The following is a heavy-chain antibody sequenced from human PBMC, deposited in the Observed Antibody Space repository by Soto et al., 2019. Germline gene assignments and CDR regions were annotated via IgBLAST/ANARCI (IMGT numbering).Heavy chain of an antibody. CDR3: AKLSSSWYIDWFDP. CDR1: GLTFENCG. CDR2: ISGSGGST. J-gene: IGHJ5*02. Sequence: GDSLKISCAASGLTFENCGMIWFLQAPGKGLEWVSAISGSGGSTYYADSVKGRFTISRDNSKNTLYLQMNSLRAEDTAVYYCAKLSSSWYIDWFDPWGQGTLVTVSS. D-gene: IGHD6-13*01. V-gene: IGHV3-23*01.